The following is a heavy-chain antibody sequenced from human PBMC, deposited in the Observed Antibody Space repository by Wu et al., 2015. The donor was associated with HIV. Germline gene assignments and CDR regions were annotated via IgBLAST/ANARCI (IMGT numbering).Heavy chain of an antibody. Sequence: QVYLAQSGAEVKKPGDSVKVSCRASEYTFTAYYLHWIRQAPGQRFEWMGYITPRSGSTLYSEKFRDRVSLTRDTAISTAFMDLSGLTSDDTAVYYCAAEPLRFPRVGWVDTWGQGTLVSVSS. D-gene: IGHD1-14*01. V-gene: IGHV1-2*02. CDR2: ITPRSGST. CDR1: EYTFTAYY. J-gene: IGHJ5*02. CDR3: AAEPLRFPRVGWVDT.